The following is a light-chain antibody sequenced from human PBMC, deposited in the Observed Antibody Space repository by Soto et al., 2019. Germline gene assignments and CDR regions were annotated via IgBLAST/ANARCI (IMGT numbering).Light chain of an antibody. CDR3: QHRYNWPLT. CDR1: QSISNN. J-gene: IGKJ4*01. Sequence: EIVMTQSPASLSVPPGERVTLSCRASQSISNNLAWYQQKPGQAPRLLIYDASNRASGIPARFSGSGSGTDFTLTIDTLESEDFAIYYCQHRYNWPLTFGAGTKVDIK. CDR2: DAS. V-gene: IGKV3-11*01.